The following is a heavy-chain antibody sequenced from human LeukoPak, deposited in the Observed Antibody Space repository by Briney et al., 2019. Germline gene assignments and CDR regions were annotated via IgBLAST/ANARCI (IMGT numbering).Heavy chain of an antibody. Sequence: PSETLSLTCAVYGGSFSGYYWSWIRQPPGKGLEWIGEIYHSGSTNYNPSLKSRVTISLDTSKNQFSLKLSSVTAADTAVYYCARLAMVRGVTNFGYYQMDVWGKGTTVTVSS. V-gene: IGHV4-34*01. CDR3: ARLAMVRGVTNFGYYQMDV. D-gene: IGHD3-10*01. J-gene: IGHJ6*03. CDR2: IYHSGST. CDR1: GGSFSGYY.